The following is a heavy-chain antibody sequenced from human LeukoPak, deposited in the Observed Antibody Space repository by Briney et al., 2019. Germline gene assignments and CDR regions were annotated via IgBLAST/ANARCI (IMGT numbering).Heavy chain of an antibody. CDR1: GGSISSYY. D-gene: IGHD3-9*01. CDR3: ARGYANWLLSD. Sequence: PSETLSLTCTVSGGSISSYYWSWIRQPPGKGLEWIGYIYYSGSTNYNPSLKSRVTISVDTSKNQFSLKLSSVPAADTAVYYCARGYANWLLSDWGQGTLVTVSS. CDR2: IYYSGST. J-gene: IGHJ4*02. V-gene: IGHV4-59*01.